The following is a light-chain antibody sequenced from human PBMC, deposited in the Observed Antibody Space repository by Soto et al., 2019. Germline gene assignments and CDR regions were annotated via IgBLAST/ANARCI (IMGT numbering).Light chain of an antibody. J-gene: IGLJ1*01. CDR2: GNS. CDR3: QSYDSSLSGYV. V-gene: IGLV1-40*01. Sequence: QSVLTQPPSVSGARGQRVTIACTGSSSNIGAGYDVHWYQQLPGTAPKLLIYGNSNRPSGVPDRFSGSKSGTSASLAITGLQAEDEADYDCQSYDSSLSGYVFGTGTKVTVL. CDR1: SSNIGAGYD.